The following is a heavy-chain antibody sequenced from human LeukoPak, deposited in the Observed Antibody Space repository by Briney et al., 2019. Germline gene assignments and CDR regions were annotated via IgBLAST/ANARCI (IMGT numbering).Heavy chain of an antibody. D-gene: IGHD3-10*01. J-gene: IGHJ4*02. CDR2: IWFDGSKK. V-gene: IGHV3-33*01. Sequence: GGSLRLSCAASGFTFSSRGMHWVRQAPGKGLEWVAIIWFDGSKKYYADSVKGRFTISRDDSKNTLYVQMNSLRVEDTAVYYCARAVQGVTLDYWGQGTLVTVSS. CDR1: GFTFSSRG. CDR3: ARAVQGVTLDY.